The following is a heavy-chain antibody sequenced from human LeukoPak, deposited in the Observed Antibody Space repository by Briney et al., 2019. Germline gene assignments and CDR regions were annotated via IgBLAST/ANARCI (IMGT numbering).Heavy chain of an antibody. D-gene: IGHD1-1*01. CDR1: GGTFSSHA. Sequence: ASVKVSCKASGGTFSSHAISWVRQAPGQGLECMGRIIPIFGTANYAQKFQGRVTITTDESTSTAYMELSSLRSEDTAVYYCARDRGTKPPGPPFYYWGQGTPVTVSS. CDR3: ARDRGTKPPGPPFYY. CDR2: IIPIFGTA. J-gene: IGHJ4*02. V-gene: IGHV1-69*05.